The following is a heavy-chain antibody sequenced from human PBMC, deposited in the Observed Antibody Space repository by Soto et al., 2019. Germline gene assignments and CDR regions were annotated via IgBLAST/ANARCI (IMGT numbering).Heavy chain of an antibody. D-gene: IGHD2-15*01. CDR1: GFTFSSYG. CDR2: ISYDGSNK. CDR3: AKDLDDCSGGSCYGLDY. Sequence: GGSLRLSCAASGFTFSSYGMHWVRQAPGKGLEWVAVISYDGSNKYYADSVKGRFTISRDNSKNTLYLQMNSLRAEDTAVYYCAKDLDDCSGGSCYGLDYWGQGTLVTVS. J-gene: IGHJ4*02. V-gene: IGHV3-30*18.